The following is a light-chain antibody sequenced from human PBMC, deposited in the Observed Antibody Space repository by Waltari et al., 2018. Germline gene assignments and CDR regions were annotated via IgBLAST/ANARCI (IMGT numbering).Light chain of an antibody. CDR3: CSFTGTWV. CDR1: GSDVAGSNF. J-gene: IGLJ3*02. CDR2: DVT. V-gene: IGLV2-11*01. Sequence: QSALTQPRSVSGSPGQSVTISCTATGSDVAGSNFVSWSQQHPGEAPKLVIYDVTERPSGVPSRFSGSKSGHSASLTVSGLQAEDEAVYYCCSFTGTWVFGGGTKLTVL.